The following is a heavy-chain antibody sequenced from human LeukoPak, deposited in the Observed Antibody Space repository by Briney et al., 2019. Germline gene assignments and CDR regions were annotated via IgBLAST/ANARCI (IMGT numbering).Heavy chain of an antibody. Sequence: SVKVSCMASGGTFSNYAISWVRQAPGQGLEWMGGIIPIFDTPNFAQKFQGRVTITADKSTSTAYMELSRLRSEDTAVYYCARAVQVTTGGLFDYWGQGTLVTVSS. CDR2: IIPIFDTP. J-gene: IGHJ4*02. D-gene: IGHD4-17*01. CDR1: GGTFSNYA. V-gene: IGHV1-69*06. CDR3: ARAVQVTTGGLFDY.